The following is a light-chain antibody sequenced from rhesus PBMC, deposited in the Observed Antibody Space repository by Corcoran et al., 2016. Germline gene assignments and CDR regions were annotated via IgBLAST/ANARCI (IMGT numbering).Light chain of an antibody. CDR3: QQHDTTPRT. CDR1: QDSNRW. V-gene: IGKV1S6*01. Sequence: DIQMTQSPSSLSASVGDRVTITCRASQDSNRWIAWYQQQPGKAPKPLIYKASPLESGVPSRFSGSGSGTEFTLTISSLQPEDFVTYYCQQHDTTPRTFGLGTKVEIK. J-gene: IGKJ1*01. CDR2: KAS.